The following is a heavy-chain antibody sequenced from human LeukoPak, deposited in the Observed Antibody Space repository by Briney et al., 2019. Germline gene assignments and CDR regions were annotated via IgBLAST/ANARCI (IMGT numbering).Heavy chain of an antibody. J-gene: IGHJ4*02. V-gene: IGHV4-39*07. CDR1: GGSISSSSYY. D-gene: IGHD3-22*01. Sequence: SETLSLTCTVSGGSISSSSYYWGWIRQPPGKGLEWIGSIYYSGSTYYSPSLKSRVTISVDTSKNQFSLKLSSVTAADTAVYYCARIEVITTYSLSNWGQGTLVTVSS. CDR2: IYYSGST. CDR3: ARIEVITTYSLSN.